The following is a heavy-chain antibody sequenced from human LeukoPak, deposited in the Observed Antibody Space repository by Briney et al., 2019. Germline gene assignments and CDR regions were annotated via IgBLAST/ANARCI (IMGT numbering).Heavy chain of an antibody. D-gene: IGHD3-10*01. CDR1: GGSISSYY. V-gene: IGHV4-59*01. CDR3: ARLHRSMVRGVIIDY. Sequence: SETLSLTCTVSGGSISSYYWSWIRQPPGKGLEWIGYIYYSGSTNYNPSLKSRVTISVDTSKNQFSLKLSSVTAADTAVYYCARLHRSMVRGVIIDYWGQGTLVTVSS. CDR2: IYYSGST. J-gene: IGHJ4*02.